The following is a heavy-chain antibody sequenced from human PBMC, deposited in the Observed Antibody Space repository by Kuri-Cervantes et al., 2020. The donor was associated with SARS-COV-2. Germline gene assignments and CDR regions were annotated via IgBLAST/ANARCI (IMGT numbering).Heavy chain of an antibody. CDR2: IYHSGST. CDR3: ARDWHGMISFGGAIDPNRYYDYGMDV. J-gene: IGHJ6*02. Sequence: PETLSLTCAVSGDSFSSSTWWSWVRQPPGKGLQWIGEIYHSGSTNYNPSLKSRVTISIDKSRNQFSLKLTSVTAADTAVYFCARDWHGMISFGGAIDPNRYYDYGMDVWGQGTTVTVSS. D-gene: IGHD3-16*02. CDR1: GDSFSSSTW. V-gene: IGHV4-4*01.